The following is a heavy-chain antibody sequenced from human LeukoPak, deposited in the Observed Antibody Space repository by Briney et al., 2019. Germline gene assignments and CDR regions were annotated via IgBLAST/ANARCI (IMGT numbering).Heavy chain of an antibody. V-gene: IGHV3-30*04. Sequence: GGSLRLSCAASGFTFRNFVMHWVRQAPGKGLEWVSVISYDGSSKYYADSVKGRFTISRDNSKNTLYLQMNSLRSEDTALYYCARDATGDGDLESWGQGTLVTVSP. CDR1: GFTFRNFV. J-gene: IGHJ5*02. CDR3: ARDATGDGDLES. D-gene: IGHD4-17*01. CDR2: ISYDGSSK.